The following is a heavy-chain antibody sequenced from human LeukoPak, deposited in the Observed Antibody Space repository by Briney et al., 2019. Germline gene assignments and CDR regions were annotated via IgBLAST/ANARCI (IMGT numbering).Heavy chain of an antibody. D-gene: IGHD3-3*01. Sequence: ASVKVSCKASGYTFTSYAKHWVRQAPGQRLEWMGWINAGNGNTKYSQKFQGRVTITRDTSASTAYMELSSLRSEDTAVYYCAREGPRLVGRFYYYYGMDVWGQGTTVTVSS. J-gene: IGHJ6*02. CDR1: GYTFTSYA. V-gene: IGHV1-3*01. CDR2: INAGNGNT. CDR3: AREGPRLVGRFYYYYGMDV.